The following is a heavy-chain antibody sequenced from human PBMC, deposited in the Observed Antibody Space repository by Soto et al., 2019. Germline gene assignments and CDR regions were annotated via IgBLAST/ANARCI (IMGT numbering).Heavy chain of an antibody. CDR1: GGSISSSYW. D-gene: IGHD3-10*01. V-gene: IGHV4-4*02. J-gene: IGHJ6*02. CDR2: IYHSGST. CDR3: ARVSGSYSYGMDV. Sequence: QVQLQESGPGLVKPSGTLSLTCAVSGGSISSSYWWSWVRPPPGKGLEWIGEIYHSGSTNYNPSLKRRVTISVDKSKNQFSLKLSSVTAADTAVYSCARVSGSYSYGMDVWGQGTTVTVSS.